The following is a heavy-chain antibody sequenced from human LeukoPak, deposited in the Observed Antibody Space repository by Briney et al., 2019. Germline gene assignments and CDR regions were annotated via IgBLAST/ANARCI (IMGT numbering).Heavy chain of an antibody. CDR1: GGSISSSSYY. V-gene: IGHV4-39*01. CDR3: ARVATTRYFDY. D-gene: IGHD5-12*01. CDR2: SYYSGST. Sequence: SETLSLTCTVSGGSISSSSYYWGWIRQPPGKGLEWIGSSYYSGSTYYNPSLKSRVTISVDTSKNQFSLKLSSVTAADTAVYYCARVATTRYFDYWGQGTLVTVSS. J-gene: IGHJ4*02.